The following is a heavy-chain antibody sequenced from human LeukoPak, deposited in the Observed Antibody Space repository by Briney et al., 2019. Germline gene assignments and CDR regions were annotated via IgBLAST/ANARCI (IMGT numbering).Heavy chain of an antibody. CDR1: GGSISSGGYY. D-gene: IGHD4-11*01. CDR3: ARVFMTTLHVFDY. CDR2: INHSGST. V-gene: IGHV4-30-2*01. Sequence: SQTLSLTCTVSGGSISSGGYYWSWLRQPPGKGLEWIGEINHSGSTNYNPSRKSRVTISVDTSKNQFSLKLSSVTAADTAVYYCARVFMTTLHVFDYWGQGTLVTVSS. J-gene: IGHJ4*02.